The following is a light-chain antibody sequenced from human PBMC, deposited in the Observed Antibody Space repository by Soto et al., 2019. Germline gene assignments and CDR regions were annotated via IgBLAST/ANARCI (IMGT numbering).Light chain of an antibody. CDR3: QQRSNWPRT. V-gene: IGKV3-15*01. Sequence: EIVMTQSPATLSVSPGERATLSCRASQSVSSNLAWYQQKPGQAPRLLIYGASTRATGIPARFSASGSGTDFTLTISSLEPEDFAVYYCQQRSNWPRTFGQGTKVDIK. CDR2: GAS. CDR1: QSVSSN. J-gene: IGKJ1*01.